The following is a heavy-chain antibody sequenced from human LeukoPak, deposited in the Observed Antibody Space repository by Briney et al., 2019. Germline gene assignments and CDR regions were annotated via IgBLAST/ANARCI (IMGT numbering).Heavy chain of an antibody. CDR2: ISYDGSTK. V-gene: IGHV3-30-3*01. CDR1: GFTFNTYA. J-gene: IGHJ3*02. Sequence: GGSLRLSCAASGFTFNTYAMYWVRQAPGKGLEWVAVISYDGSTKYYADSVKGRFTISRDNSKNTVYLQMDSLRPEDTAVCYCARARGTTGTTRIAFDIWGKGTMVTVSS. CDR3: ARARGTTGTTRIAFDI. D-gene: IGHD1-1*01.